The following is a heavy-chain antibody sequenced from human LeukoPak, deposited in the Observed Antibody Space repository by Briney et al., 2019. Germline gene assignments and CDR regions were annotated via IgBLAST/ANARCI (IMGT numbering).Heavy chain of an antibody. D-gene: IGHD3-9*01. J-gene: IGHJ3*02. CDR3: ARVRRYLDAFDI. Sequence: SETLSLTCTVSGGSISSDYWSWIRQPPGKGLEWIGSIYYYGSTYYNASLKSRVTISVDTSKNQFSLKLSSVTAADTAVYYCARVRRYLDAFDIWGQGTVVTVSS. V-gene: IGHV4-59*12. CDR1: GGSISSDY. CDR2: IYYYGST.